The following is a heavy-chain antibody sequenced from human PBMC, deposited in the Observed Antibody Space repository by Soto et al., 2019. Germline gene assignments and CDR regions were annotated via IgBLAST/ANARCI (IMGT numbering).Heavy chain of an antibody. D-gene: IGHD1-26*01. Sequence: EMQLVESGGGPVKPGESLRLSFTASGFIFSNYCMNWVRQAPGKGLEWVSRSCNSDTIHYGDSVKGRFTISRDNAKNALFLQMTSLRADDTAMYYCARDMWGQGMDVWGQGTTVTVSS. CDR2: SCNSDTI. V-gene: IGHV3-21*01. CDR1: GFIFSNYC. CDR3: ARDMWGQGMDV. J-gene: IGHJ6*02.